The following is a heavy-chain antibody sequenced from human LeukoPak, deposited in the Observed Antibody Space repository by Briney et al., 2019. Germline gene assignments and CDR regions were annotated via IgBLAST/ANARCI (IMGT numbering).Heavy chain of an antibody. J-gene: IGHJ4*02. CDR2: IYYSGST. CDR3: ARGSGSLNYFDY. Sequence: SETLSLTCTVSGGSISSSSYYWGWIRQPPGKGLEWIGSIYYSGSTYYNPSLKSRVTISVDTSKNQFSLKLSSVTAADTAVYYCARGSGSLNYFDYWGQGTLVTVSS. CDR1: GGSISSSSYY. V-gene: IGHV4-39*07. D-gene: IGHD1-26*01.